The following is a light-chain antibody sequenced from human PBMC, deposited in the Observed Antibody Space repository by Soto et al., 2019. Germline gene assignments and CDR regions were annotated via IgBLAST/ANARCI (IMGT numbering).Light chain of an antibody. CDR2: AAS. V-gene: IGKV1-16*02. J-gene: IGKJ4*01. CDR1: QDINNL. Sequence: DIQMTQSPSSLSASVGDRVTITCRASQDINNLLAWFKQKPGKAPKSLISAASSLQSGVPSKFSGSGSGTDFTLTISSLQPEDFATYYCQQYDSYPLTFGGGTKVEIK. CDR3: QQYDSYPLT.